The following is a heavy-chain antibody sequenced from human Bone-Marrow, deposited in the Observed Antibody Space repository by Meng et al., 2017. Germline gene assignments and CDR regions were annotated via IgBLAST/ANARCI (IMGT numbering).Heavy chain of an antibody. V-gene: IGHV1-2*02. D-gene: IGHD3-9*01. Sequence: VHGVGSGSAVKTAVLSVKVFCNASGGTFRSYAIGWVRQAPGQGLEWMGWINPNSGGTNYAQKFQGRVIMTRDTSISTAYMELSRLRSDDTAVYYCARTYYDILTGYYYFDYWGQGTLVTVSS. CDR3: ARTYYDILTGYYYFDY. CDR1: GGTFRSYA. CDR2: INPNSGGT. J-gene: IGHJ4*02.